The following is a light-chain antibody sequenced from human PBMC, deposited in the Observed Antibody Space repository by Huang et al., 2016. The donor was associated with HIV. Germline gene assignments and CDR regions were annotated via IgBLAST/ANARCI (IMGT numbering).Light chain of an antibody. J-gene: IGKJ1*01. CDR2: TAS. CDR1: PRISNY. Sequence: DIQMTQSPSSLSASVGDRVSITCRASPRISNYLNWYQQIPGRAPRLLIYTASNLQSGVPSMFSGSGSGTDFTLTISSLHPEDFATYYFQQSYITPLTFGQGTKVEVK. V-gene: IGKV1-39*01. CDR3: QQSYITPLT.